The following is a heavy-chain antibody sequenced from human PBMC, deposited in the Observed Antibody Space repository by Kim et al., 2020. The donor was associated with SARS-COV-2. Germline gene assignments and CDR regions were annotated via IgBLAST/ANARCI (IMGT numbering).Heavy chain of an antibody. D-gene: IGHD6-13*01. CDR3: ARITPRSGRAAAAGLDY. V-gene: IGHV3-21*01. CDR1: GFTFSSYS. Sequence: GGSLRLSCAASGFTFSSYSMNWVRQAPGKGLEWVSSISSSSSYIYYADSVKGRFTISRDNAKNSLYLQMNSLRAEDTAVYYCARITPRSGRAAAAGLDYWGQGTLVTVSS. CDR2: ISSSSSYI. J-gene: IGHJ4*02.